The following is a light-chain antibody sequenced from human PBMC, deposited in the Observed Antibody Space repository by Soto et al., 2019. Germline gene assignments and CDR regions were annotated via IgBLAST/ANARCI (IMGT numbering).Light chain of an antibody. Sequence: SYELTQPPSVSVAPGQTATITCEGKKIGFKSVNWYQQEPGQAPVLVVYDDTARPSGVPARFSASSSGNKATLTISRVEAGHEADSYCKVWHSDDHHYVFGTGTKVTVL. CDR2: DDT. CDR3: KVWHSDDHHYV. CDR1: KIGFKS. V-gene: IGLV3-21*02. J-gene: IGLJ1*01.